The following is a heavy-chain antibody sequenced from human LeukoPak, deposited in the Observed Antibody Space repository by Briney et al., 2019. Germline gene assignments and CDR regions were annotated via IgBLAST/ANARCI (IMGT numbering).Heavy chain of an antibody. CDR3: ARSQYDYIWGNYRNPDY. D-gene: IGHD3-16*02. J-gene: IGHJ4*02. V-gene: IGHV1-18*01. CDR2: ISAYNGNT. Sequence: ALVKVSCKASGYTFTRYGITWVRQAPGQGLEWMGWISAYNGNTNYAQKVQGRVTMTTDTSTSTAYMELRSLRSDDTAVYYCARSQYDYIWGNYRNPDYWGQGTLVTVSS. CDR1: GYTFTRYG.